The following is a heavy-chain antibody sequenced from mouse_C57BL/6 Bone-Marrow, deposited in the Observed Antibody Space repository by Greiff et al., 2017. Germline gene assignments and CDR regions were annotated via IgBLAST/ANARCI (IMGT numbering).Heavy chain of an antibody. V-gene: IGHV3-6*01. CDR1: GYSITSGYY. CDR2: ISYDGSN. CDR3: ARGPYSNYVWFAY. D-gene: IGHD2-5*01. Sequence: ESGPGLVKPSQSLSLTCSVTGYSITSGYYWNWIRQFPGNKLEWMGYISYDGSNNYNPSLKNRISITRDTSKNQFFLKLNSVTTEDTATYYCARGPYSNYVWFAYWGQGTLVTVSA. J-gene: IGHJ3*01.